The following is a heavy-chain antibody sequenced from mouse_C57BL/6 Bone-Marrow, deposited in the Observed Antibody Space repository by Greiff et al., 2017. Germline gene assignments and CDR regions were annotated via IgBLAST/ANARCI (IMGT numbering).Heavy chain of an antibody. D-gene: IGHD2-1*01. CDR3: ARTPFYYGNWDFDY. CDR1: GYTFTDYY. Sequence: EVQLQQSGPELVKPGASVKISCKASGYTFTDYYMNWVKQSHGKSLEWIGDINPNNGGTSYNQKFKGKATLTVDKSSSTAYMELRSLTSEDSAVYYCARTPFYYGNWDFDYWGQGTTLTVSS. CDR2: INPNNGGT. V-gene: IGHV1-26*01. J-gene: IGHJ2*01.